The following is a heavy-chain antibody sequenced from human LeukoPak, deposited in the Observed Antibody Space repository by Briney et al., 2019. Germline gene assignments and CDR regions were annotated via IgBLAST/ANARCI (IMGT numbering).Heavy chain of an antibody. J-gene: IGHJ4*02. CDR2: TKSKADGETI. CDR3: STLTSRGLSDS. CDR1: GFTFSSYA. D-gene: IGHD1-20*01. Sequence: GGSLRLSCAASGFTFSSYAMSWVRQAPGKGLEWVGRTKSKADGETIDYAAPVKGRFTFSRDDSKNMLYLQMNSLKSEDTAVYYCSTLTSRGLSDSWGQGTLVTVSS. V-gene: IGHV3-15*01.